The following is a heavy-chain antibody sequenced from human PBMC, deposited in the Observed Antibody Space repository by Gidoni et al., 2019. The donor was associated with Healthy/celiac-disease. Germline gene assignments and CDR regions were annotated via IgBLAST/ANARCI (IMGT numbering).Heavy chain of an antibody. V-gene: IGHV3-15*01. J-gene: IGHJ4*02. CDR2: IKSKTDGGTT. CDR3: TIDPDHDYGDY. Sequence: EVQLVESGVGLVKPGGSLRLSCAASGFTFSNAWMSWVRQAPGKGLEWVGRIKSKTDGGTTDYAAPVKGRFTISRDDSKNTLYLQMNSLKTEDTAVYYCTIDPDHDYGDYWGQGTLVTVSS. CDR1: GFTFSNAW.